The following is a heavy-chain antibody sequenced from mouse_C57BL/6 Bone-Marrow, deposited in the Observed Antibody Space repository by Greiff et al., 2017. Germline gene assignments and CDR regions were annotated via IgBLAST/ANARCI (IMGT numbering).Heavy chain of an antibody. J-gene: IGHJ2*01. CDR2: IDPANGNT. CDR3: SSFYGNYFDF. Sequence: VHVKQSVAELVRPGASVKLSCTASGFNIKNTYMHWVKQRPEQGLEWIGRIDPANGNTKYASKFQGKATITSDTSSNTAYLQLSSLTSEDTAVYYCSSFYGNYFDFWGQGTPLTVAS. D-gene: IGHD2-1*01. CDR1: GFNIKNTY. V-gene: IGHV14-3*01.